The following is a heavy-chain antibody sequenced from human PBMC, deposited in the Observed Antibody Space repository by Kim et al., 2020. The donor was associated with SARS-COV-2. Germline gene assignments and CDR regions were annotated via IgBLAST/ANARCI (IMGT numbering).Heavy chain of an antibody. CDR2: T. V-gene: IGHV4-39*01. Sequence: TNSHPPLKSRVTISVDTSKNQCSRKLSSVTAADTAVYYCASNSDSSGFDYWGQGTLVTVSS. CDR3: ASNSDSSGFDY. J-gene: IGHJ4*02. D-gene: IGHD3-22*01.